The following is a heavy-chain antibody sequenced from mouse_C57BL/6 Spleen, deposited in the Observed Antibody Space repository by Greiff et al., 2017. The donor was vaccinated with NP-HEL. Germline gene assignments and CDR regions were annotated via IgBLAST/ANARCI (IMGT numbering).Heavy chain of an antibody. CDR1: GFTFSDYY. V-gene: IGHV5-16*01. Sequence: EVQLVESEGGLVQPGSSMKLSCTASGFTFSDYYMAWVRQVPEKGLEWVANINYDGSSTYYLDSLKSRFIISRDNAKNILYLQMSSLKSEDTATYYCAREKELDYAMDYWGQGTSVTVSS. CDR3: AREKELDYAMDY. CDR2: INYDGSST. J-gene: IGHJ4*01.